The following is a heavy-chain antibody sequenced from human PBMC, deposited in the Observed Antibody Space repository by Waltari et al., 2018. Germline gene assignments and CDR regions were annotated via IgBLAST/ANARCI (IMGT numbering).Heavy chain of an antibody. Sequence: EVQLVESGGTLVQPGGSLRLSCAASGFTFNSYGRNGVRQAPGKGLEWLSFIGHNSSTIQYADSARGRFTISRDNADNSLSLHLRDLRPEDTAVYFCARNQDVEDGDGLDRWGRGTLVTVSA. J-gene: IGHJ5*02. CDR1: GFTFNSYG. V-gene: IGHV3-48*03. D-gene: IGHD7-27*01. CDR2: IGHNSSTI. CDR3: ARNQDVEDGDGLDR.